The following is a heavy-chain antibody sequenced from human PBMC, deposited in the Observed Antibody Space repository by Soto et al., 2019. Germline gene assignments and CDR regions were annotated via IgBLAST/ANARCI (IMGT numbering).Heavy chain of an antibody. J-gene: IGHJ5*02. V-gene: IGHV4-30-2*01. CDR3: ARVPDR. D-gene: IGHD2-2*01. CDR1: GGSISSGGYS. CDR2: IYHSGST. Sequence: PSETLSLTCAVSGGSISSGGYSWSWIRQPSGKGLEWIGYIYHSGSTYYNPSLKSRVTISVDRSKNQFSLKLSSVTAADTAVYYCARVPDRWGQGTLVTAPQ.